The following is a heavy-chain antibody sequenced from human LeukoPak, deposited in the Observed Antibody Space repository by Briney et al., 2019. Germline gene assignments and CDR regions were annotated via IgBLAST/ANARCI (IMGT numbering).Heavy chain of an antibody. CDR1: GYTFTSYY. J-gene: IGHJ5*02. CDR2: INPSGGST. Sequence: GASVKVSCKASGYTFTSYYMHWVRQAPGQGLEWMGIINPSGGSTSYAQKFQGRVTMTRDTSISTAYMELSRLRSDDTAVYYCARDLESPFTMVRGVSPWGQGTLVTVSS. CDR3: ARDLESPFTMVRGVSP. V-gene: IGHV1-46*01. D-gene: IGHD3-10*01.